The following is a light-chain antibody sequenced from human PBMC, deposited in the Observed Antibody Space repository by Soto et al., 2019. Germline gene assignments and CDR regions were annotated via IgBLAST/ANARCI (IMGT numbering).Light chain of an antibody. CDR3: QHRSNWPPD. V-gene: IGKV3-11*01. Sequence: EIVLTQSPATLSLSPGERATLSCRASQGVSNHLVWYQQKPGQAPRLLIYDASNRATGIPARFSGSGSGTDFTLTISSLEPEDFAVYYCQHRSNWPPDFGQGTRLEIK. CDR1: QGVSNH. J-gene: IGKJ5*01. CDR2: DAS.